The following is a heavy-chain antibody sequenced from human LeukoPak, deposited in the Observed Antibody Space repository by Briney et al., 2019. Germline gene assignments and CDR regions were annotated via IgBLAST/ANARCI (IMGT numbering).Heavy chain of an antibody. CDR3: ASGDYYGSGSFGY. V-gene: IGHV4-30-2*01. D-gene: IGHD3-10*01. CDR2: IYHSGTT. J-gene: IGHJ4*02. Sequence: PSETLSLTCAVSGGSISRAAYSWSWIRQPPGKGLEWIGYIYHSGTTYYNPSLKTRVTISVDKSKNQFSLKLSSVTAADTAVYYCASGDYYGSGSFGYWGQGTLVTVSS. CDR1: GGSISRAAYS.